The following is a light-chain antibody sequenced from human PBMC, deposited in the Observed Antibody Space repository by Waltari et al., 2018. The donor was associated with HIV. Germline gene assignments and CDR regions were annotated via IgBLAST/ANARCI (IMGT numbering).Light chain of an antibody. CDR2: KVS. V-gene: IGKV2-30*01. CDR3: MQGSHWPRT. Sequence: VVLTQSPLSLPVTLGQPASISCRSNQSLVYSDGNTYLNWFLQRPGQSPRRLIYKVSNRGSGVPERFSGSGSGTDFTLKISRVEAEDVGVYSCMQGSHWPRTFGQGTKVEIK. J-gene: IGKJ1*01. CDR1: QSLVYSDGNTY.